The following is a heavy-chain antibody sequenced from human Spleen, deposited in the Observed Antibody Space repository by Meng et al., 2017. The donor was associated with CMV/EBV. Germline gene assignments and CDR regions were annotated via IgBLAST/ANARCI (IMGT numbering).Heavy chain of an antibody. D-gene: IGHD1-26*01. CDR2: IYYSGST. J-gene: IGHJ5*02. Sequence: SETLSLTCTVSGGSISSYYWSWIRQPPGKNLEWIGYIYYSGSTNYNPSLKSRVTISVDTSKNQFSLKLSSVTAADTAVYYCARATTVSSGSYPNWFDPWGQGTLVTVSS. CDR3: ARATTVSSGSYPNWFDP. CDR1: GGSISSYY. V-gene: IGHV4-59*01.